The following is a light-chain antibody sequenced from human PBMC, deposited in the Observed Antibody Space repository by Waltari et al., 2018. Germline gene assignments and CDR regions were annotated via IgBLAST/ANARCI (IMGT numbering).Light chain of an antibody. Sequence: QSALTQPASVSGSPGQSITISCTGTSSDVDGYNYVSWYQQHPGKAPKLMIYEVSTRSSGVSNRFSGSKSGNTASLTISGLQAGDEADYYCSSYTSSSTYVFGTGTKVTVL. CDR2: EVS. V-gene: IGLV2-14*01. J-gene: IGLJ1*01. CDR1: SSDVDGYNY. CDR3: SSYTSSSTYV.